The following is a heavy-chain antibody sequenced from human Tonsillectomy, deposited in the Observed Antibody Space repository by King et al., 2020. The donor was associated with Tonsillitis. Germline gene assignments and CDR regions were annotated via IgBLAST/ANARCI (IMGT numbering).Heavy chain of an antibody. CDR2: IYFSGST. J-gene: IGHJ4*02. CDR3: ARGPYGYFDY. CDR1: GASISSYY. V-gene: IGHV4-59*01. Sequence: QLQESGPGLVKPSETLSLTCTVSGASISSYYWTWIRQPPGKGLEWIGYIYFSGSTNYNPSLRIQDTISVDTSKNPFSLKLRPVTPADTAVYYCARGPYGYFDYWGQGTLVTVSS. D-gene: IGHD3-10*01.